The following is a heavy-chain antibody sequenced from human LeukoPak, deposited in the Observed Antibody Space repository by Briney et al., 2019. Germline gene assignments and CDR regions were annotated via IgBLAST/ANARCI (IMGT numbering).Heavy chain of an antibody. V-gene: IGHV3-23*01. D-gene: IGHD6-13*01. J-gene: IGHJ4*02. CDR3: AKGIAAADRKRALTRYYFDY. Sequence: PGRSLRLSCAASGFTFSSYAMSWVRQAPGKGLEWVSAISGSGGSTYYADSVKGRFTISRDNSKNTLYLQMNSLRAEDTAVYYCAKGIAAADRKRALTRYYFDYWGQGTLVTVSS. CDR2: ISGSGGST. CDR1: GFTFSSYA.